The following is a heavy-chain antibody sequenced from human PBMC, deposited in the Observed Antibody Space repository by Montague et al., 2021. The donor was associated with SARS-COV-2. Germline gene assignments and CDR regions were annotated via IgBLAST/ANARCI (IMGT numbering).Heavy chain of an antibody. Sequence: SLRLSCAASGFTFSSYNMNWVRQAPGKGLEWVSSISSSSSYIYYADSVKGRFTISRDNAKNSLYLQMNSLRAEDTAVYYCASDRGELHAADYWGQGTLVTVSS. J-gene: IGHJ4*02. CDR2: ISSSSSYI. CDR1: GFTFSSYN. D-gene: IGHD1-26*01. CDR3: ASDRGELHAADY. V-gene: IGHV3-21*01.